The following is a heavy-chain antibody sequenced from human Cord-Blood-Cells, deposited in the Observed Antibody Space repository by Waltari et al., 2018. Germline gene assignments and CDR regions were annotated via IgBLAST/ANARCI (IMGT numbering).Heavy chain of an antibody. CDR3: ARSPITMVRGVIGWFDP. CDR1: AVSTSSYY. D-gene: IGHD3-10*01. CDR2: IYYSGST. V-gene: IGHV4-59*01. J-gene: IGHJ5*02. Sequence: QVQLQASGPGLGQHSATLSLTRPVSAVSTSSYYWPWIRHPPGKGPEWIGYIYYSGSTNYNPSLKSRVTISVDTSKNQFSLKLSSVTAADTAVYYCARSPITMVRGVIGWFDPWGQGTLVTVSS.